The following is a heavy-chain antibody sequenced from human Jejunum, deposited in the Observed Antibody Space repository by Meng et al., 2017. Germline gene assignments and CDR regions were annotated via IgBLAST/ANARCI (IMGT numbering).Heavy chain of an antibody. CDR3: TRGTDRAKSGDY. CDR2: IHPSGST. CDR1: GGSSSGFY. V-gene: IGHV4-34*01. J-gene: IGHJ4*02. D-gene: IGHD1-14*01. Sequence: QVQLQQLGAGLFKPSETLSLTCAVYGGSSSGFYLSWIRQPPGKGLEWIGEIHPSGSTDYNPSLKSRLTISLDTSKNQFSLSLNSATAADTGIYYCTRGTDRAKSGDYWGQGTLVTVSS.